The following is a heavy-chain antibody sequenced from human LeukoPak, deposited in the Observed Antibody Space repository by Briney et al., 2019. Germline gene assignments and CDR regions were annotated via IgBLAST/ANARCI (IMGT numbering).Heavy chain of an antibody. CDR1: GFTFSSYA. CDR3: AKGPIFGVVIKGTYFDY. CDR2: ISGSGGST. V-gene: IGHV3-23*01. Sequence: GGSLRLSCAASGFTFSSYAVSWVRQAPGKGLEWVSAISGSGGSTYYADSVKGRFTISRDNSKNTLYLQMNSLRAEDTAVYYCAKGPIFGVVIKGTYFDYWGQGTLVTVSS. D-gene: IGHD3-3*01. J-gene: IGHJ4*02.